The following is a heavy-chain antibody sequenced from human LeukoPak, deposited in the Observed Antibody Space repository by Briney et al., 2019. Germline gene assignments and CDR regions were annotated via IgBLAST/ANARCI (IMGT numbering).Heavy chain of an antibody. CDR1: GGSISRGGYY. D-gene: IGHD4-17*01. Sequence: PSQTLSLTCTVSGGSISRGGYYWSWIRQHPGKSLEWIGYISYSGSTYYNPSLKSRINISVDTSKNQFSLRLSSVTAADTAVYYCARVGSTVPTFGRIDYWGQGTLVTVTS. CDR2: ISYSGST. CDR3: ARVGSTVPTFGRIDY. J-gene: IGHJ4*02. V-gene: IGHV4-31*03.